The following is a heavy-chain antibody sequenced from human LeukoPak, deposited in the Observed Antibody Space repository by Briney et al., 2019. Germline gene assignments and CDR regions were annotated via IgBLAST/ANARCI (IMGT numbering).Heavy chain of an antibody. CDR3: ARDATLWWLHPAPFDY. D-gene: IGHD2-21*01. Sequence: PGGSLRLSCAASGFTFSSYWMSWVRQAPGKGLEWVANIKQDGSEKYYVDSVKGRFTISRDNAKNSLYLQMNSLRAEDTAVYYCARDATLWWLHPAPFDYWGQGTLVTVSS. V-gene: IGHV3-7*01. J-gene: IGHJ4*02. CDR1: GFTFSSYW. CDR2: IKQDGSEK.